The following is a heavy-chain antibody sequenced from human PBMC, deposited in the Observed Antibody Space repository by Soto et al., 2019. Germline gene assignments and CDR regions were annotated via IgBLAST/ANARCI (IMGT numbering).Heavy chain of an antibody. D-gene: IGHD5-18*01. Sequence: QVQLVQSGPEVKKPGASVKVSCKASAYTFNTYGISWVRRAPGQGLAWMGWISGHNGQTNYAQKFRGRVTITTDTFTSTAYMELRSLRSDDTAIYYGARDGRKQLWVEGRNAMDVWGQGTTVTVSS. CDR1: AYTFNTYG. V-gene: IGHV1-18*01. CDR3: ARDGRKQLWVEGRNAMDV. J-gene: IGHJ6*02. CDR2: ISGHNGQT.